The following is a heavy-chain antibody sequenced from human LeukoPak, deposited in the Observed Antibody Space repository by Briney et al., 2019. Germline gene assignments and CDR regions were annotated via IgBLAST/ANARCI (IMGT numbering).Heavy chain of an antibody. CDR3: AKDRYSNLFDWFDP. CDR1: GFTFSSYA. CDR2: ISGSGGST. J-gene: IGHJ5*02. V-gene: IGHV3-23*01. D-gene: IGHD4-11*01. Sequence: GGSLRLACAVAGFTFSSYARSWVRQAPGKGREWVSAISGSGGSTYYADSVTGRLTISRDNSKNTLYLQMNSLRAEDTAVYYCAKDRYSNLFDWFDPWGQGTLVTVSS.